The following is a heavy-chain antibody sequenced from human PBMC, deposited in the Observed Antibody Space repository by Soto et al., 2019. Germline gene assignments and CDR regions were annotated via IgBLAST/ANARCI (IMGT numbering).Heavy chain of an antibody. V-gene: IGHV2-70*01. CDR2: INWDDDK. CDR1: GFSLSTSGMC. J-gene: IGHJ4*02. Sequence: SGPTLVNPTQTLTLTCTFSGFSLSTSGMCVSWIRQPPGKALEWLALINWDDDKHYSTSLKTRLTISKDTSKNQVVLTMTNMDPVDTATYYCARNSYSSGWTEFDYWGQGTLVTVSS. D-gene: IGHD6-19*01. CDR3: ARNSYSSGWTEFDY.